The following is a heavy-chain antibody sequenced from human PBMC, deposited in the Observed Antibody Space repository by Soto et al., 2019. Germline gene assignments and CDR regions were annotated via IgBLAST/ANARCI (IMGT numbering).Heavy chain of an antibody. Sequence: SLTCTGSGCAKNSGEYYWSWIRQSPGKGLEWIGYIYFTGNTYYNPSLKSRVTISADTSKNQFSLQLSSVTAADTAVYYCARALKIAVYFFDYWGQGTLVTVSS. CDR2: IYFTGNT. CDR3: ARALKIAVYFFDY. CDR1: GCAKNSGEYY. J-gene: IGHJ4*02. V-gene: IGHV4-30-4*01. D-gene: IGHD6-19*01.